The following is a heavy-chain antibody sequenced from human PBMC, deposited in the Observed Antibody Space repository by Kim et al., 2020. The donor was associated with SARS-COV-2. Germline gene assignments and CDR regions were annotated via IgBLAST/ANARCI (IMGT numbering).Heavy chain of an antibody. J-gene: IGHJ4*01. CDR3: AHRYGFAYYFDS. Sequence: SGPTLVKPTQTLTLTCTFSGFSLSTSGVGVGWIRQPPGKDLEWLALIYWDDDKRYSPSLKSRLTITKDTSKNQVVLTMTNMDHVDTATYYCAHRYGFAYYFDSWGQGTLVTVSS. CDR1: GFSLSTSGVG. CDR2: IYWDDDK. D-gene: IGHD4-17*01. V-gene: IGHV2-5*02.